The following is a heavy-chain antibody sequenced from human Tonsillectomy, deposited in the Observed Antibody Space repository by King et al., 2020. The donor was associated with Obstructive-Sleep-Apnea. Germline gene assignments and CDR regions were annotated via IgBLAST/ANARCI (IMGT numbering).Heavy chain of an antibody. V-gene: IGHV4-59*12. CDR1: GGSISSYY. J-gene: IGHJ4*02. CDR3: ARDVRGNSSGWGGTYFDY. Sequence: QLQESGPGLVKPSETLSLTCTVSGGSISSYYWSWIRQPPGKGLEGIGYIYYSGSTNYNPSLKSRVTISVDTSKNQFSLKLSSVTAADTAGYYCARDVRGNSSGWGGTYFDYWGQGTLVTVSS. D-gene: IGHD6-19*01. CDR2: IYYSGST.